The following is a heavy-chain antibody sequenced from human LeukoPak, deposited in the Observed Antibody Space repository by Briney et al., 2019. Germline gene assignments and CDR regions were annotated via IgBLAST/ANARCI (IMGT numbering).Heavy chain of an antibody. D-gene: IGHD3-22*01. Sequence: GGSLRLSCAASGFTFRTSAFSWVRQSPGRGLEWVSTVGTDSDTYYADSVKGRFTISRDNSKNTVYLQMTGLRADDTAVYYCAKGYDSSGYYYFDYWGQGTLVTVSS. V-gene: IGHV3-23*01. J-gene: IGHJ4*02. CDR2: VGTDSDT. CDR1: GFTFRTSA. CDR3: AKGYDSSGYYYFDY.